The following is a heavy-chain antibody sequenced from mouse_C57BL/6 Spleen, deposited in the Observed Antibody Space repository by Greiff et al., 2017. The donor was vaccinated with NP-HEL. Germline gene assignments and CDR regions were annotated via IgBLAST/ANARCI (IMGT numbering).Heavy chain of an antibody. CDR1: GFSLTSYG. D-gene: IGHD2-5*01. CDR3: AKYDYYSNYVPIDY. V-gene: IGHV2-5*01. J-gene: IGHJ4*01. CDR2: IWRGGST. Sequence: QVQLKQSGPGLVQPSQSLSITCTVSGFSLTSYGVHWVRQSPGKGLEWLGVIWRGGSTDYNAAFLSRQSITKDNSKSQVFFKIIRLQADATAIYYFAKYDYYSNYVPIDYWGQGTSVTVSS.